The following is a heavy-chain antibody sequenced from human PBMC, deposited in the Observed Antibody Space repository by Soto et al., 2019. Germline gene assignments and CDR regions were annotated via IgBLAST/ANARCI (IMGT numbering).Heavy chain of an antibody. D-gene: IGHD5-12*01. CDR2: IHYNGNT. V-gene: IGHV4-59*01. Sequence: PSETLSLTCTVSGDSISAYSWSWVRQPPGKGLEWIGNIHYNGNTKYSPSNKSRVTMSVDTSKNHFSLKLISVTAADTAIYFCAREGNLGRWLQPLDFWGQGTLVTVSS. J-gene: IGHJ4*02. CDR3: AREGNLGRWLQPLDF. CDR1: GDSISAYS.